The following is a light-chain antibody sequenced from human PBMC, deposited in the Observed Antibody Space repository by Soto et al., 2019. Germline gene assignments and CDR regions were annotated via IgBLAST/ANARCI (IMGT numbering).Light chain of an antibody. V-gene: IGLV1-40*01. CDR3: QSYDSSLSRSV. Sequence: QSVLTQPPSVSGAPGQRVTISCTGSSSNIGAGYDVHWYQQLPGTAPKLLIYGNSNRPSGVPDRFSGSKSGTSASLAITGLQAEDEAEYYCQSYDSSLSRSVFGTGTKLTVL. CDR2: GNS. J-gene: IGLJ1*01. CDR1: SSNIGAGYD.